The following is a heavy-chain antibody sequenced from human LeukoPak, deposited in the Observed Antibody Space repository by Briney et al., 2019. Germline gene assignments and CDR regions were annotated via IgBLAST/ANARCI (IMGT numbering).Heavy chain of an antibody. J-gene: IGHJ5*02. D-gene: IGHD3-10*01. CDR2: INHSGST. Sequence: SESLSLTCAVYGGSFSGYYWSWIRQPPGKGLEWIGEINHSGSTNYNPSLKSRVTISVDTSKNQFSLKLSSVTAADTAVYYCARGGTMVRGVIYNWFDPWGQGTLVTVSS. CDR1: GGSFSGYY. V-gene: IGHV4-34*01. CDR3: ARGGTMVRGVIYNWFDP.